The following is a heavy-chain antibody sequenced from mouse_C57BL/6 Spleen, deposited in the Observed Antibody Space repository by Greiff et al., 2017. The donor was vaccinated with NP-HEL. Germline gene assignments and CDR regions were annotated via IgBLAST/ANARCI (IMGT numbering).Heavy chain of an antibody. CDR2: ISSGSSTI. D-gene: IGHD6-2*01. Sequence: EVKLVESGGGLVKPGGSLKLSCAASGFTFSDYGMHWVRQAPEKALEWVAYISSGSSTIYYADTVKGRFTISRDNAKNTLFLQMTSLRSEDTAMYYCAILSEPWFAYWGQGTLVTVSA. J-gene: IGHJ3*01. V-gene: IGHV5-17*01. CDR1: GFTFSDYG. CDR3: AILSEPWFAY.